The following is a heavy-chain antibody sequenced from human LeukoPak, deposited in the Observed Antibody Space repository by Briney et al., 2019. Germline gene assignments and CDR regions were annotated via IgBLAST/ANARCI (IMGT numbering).Heavy chain of an antibody. CDR3: ARGVDGGNSDWFDP. CDR1: GGTFSSYA. Sequence: ASVKVSCKASGGTFSSYAISWVRQAPGQGLEWMGRIIPILGIANYAQKFQGRVTITADKSTSTAYMELSSLRSEDTAVYYCARGVDGGNSDWFDPWGQGTLVTVSS. V-gene: IGHV1-69*04. D-gene: IGHD4-23*01. J-gene: IGHJ5*02. CDR2: IIPILGIA.